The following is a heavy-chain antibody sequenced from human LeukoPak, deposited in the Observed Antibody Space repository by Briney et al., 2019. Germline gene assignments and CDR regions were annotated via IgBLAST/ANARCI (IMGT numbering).Heavy chain of an antibody. CDR3: ARTDGYITGGNFDI. J-gene: IGHJ3*02. CDR2: ISNSGSMI. V-gene: IGHV3-48*01. CDR1: GLTFSSYN. D-gene: IGHD5-24*01. Sequence: GGSLRLSCAVSGLTFSSYNMNWVRQAPGKGLEWVSYISNSGSMIYYADSVKGRFTLSRDNAKNSLYLQLNSLRAEDTAVYYCARTDGYITGGNFDIWGQGTRVTVSS.